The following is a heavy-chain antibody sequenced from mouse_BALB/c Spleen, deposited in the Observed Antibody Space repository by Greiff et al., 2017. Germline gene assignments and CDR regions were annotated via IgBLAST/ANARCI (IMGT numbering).Heavy chain of an antibody. Sequence: EVQLQESGPGLVKPSQSLSLTCTVTGYSITSDYAWNWIRQFPGNKLEWMGYISYSGSTSYNPSLKSRISITRDTSKNQFFLQLNSVTTEDTATYYCARWLLFDYYAMDYWGQGTSVTVSS. J-gene: IGHJ4*01. CDR1: GYSITSDYA. CDR2: ISYSGST. V-gene: IGHV3-2*02. D-gene: IGHD2-3*01. CDR3: ARWLLFDYYAMDY.